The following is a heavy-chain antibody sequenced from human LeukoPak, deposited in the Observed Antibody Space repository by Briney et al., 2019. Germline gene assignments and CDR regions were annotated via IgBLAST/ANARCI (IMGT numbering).Heavy chain of an antibody. Sequence: GGSLRFSCAASAFTFSNYAMSWVRQAPGKGLEWVSSISSSSSYIYYADSVKGRFTISRDNAKNLMYLQMNSLRAEDTAVYYCARDGSGDYWGQGTLVTVSS. J-gene: IGHJ4*02. V-gene: IGHV3-21*01. D-gene: IGHD1-14*01. CDR1: AFTFSNYA. CDR3: ARDGSGDY. CDR2: ISSSSSYI.